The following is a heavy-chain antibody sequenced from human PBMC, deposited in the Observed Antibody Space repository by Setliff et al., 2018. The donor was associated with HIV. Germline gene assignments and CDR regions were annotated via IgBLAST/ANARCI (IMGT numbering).Heavy chain of an antibody. CDR1: GFSFSSYW. D-gene: IGHD2-15*01. CDR2: IKEDGSEK. J-gene: IGHJ4*02. CDR3: ARDLRSSHGSPNYFDY. V-gene: IGHV3-7*01. Sequence: PGGSLRLSCAASGFSFSSYWMSWVRQAPGKGLEWVANIKEDGSEKYYVDSVRGRFTISRDNAKNSLYLQMNSLRAEETAVYYCARDLRSSHGSPNYFDYWGRGALVTVSS.